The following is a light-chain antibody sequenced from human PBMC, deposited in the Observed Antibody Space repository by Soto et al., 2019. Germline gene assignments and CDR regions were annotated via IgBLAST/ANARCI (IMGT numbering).Light chain of an antibody. CDR1: QSISGY. CDR3: QHNYFTTPIT. J-gene: IGKJ5*01. CDR2: DAS. Sequence: DIQVTQSPSSLSASVGDRVTISCRASQSISGYLNWYQQKPGKAPNLLIFDASNLQSGVPSRFSGSGSGAAYTHPISSRQPEDFSTYFFQHNYFTTPITFGEGTRLEIK. V-gene: IGKV1-39*01.